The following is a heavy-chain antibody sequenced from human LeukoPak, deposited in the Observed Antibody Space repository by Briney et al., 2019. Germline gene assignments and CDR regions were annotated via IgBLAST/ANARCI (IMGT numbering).Heavy chain of an antibody. J-gene: IGHJ4*02. Sequence: SQTLSLTCTLSAGSINSGGYYWTWIRPPAGNGPEWIRRIYSSGSTNYNPSLKSRVTISVDTSKNKFSLKLSSVTDADTAVYYCARGVWQVSYWGQGTLVTVSS. CDR3: ARGVWQVSY. CDR1: AGSINSGGYY. D-gene: IGHD6-19*01. CDR2: IYSSGST. V-gene: IGHV4-61*02.